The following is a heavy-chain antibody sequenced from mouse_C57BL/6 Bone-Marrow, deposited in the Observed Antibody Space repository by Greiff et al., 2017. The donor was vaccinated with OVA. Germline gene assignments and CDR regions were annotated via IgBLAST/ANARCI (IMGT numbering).Heavy chain of an antibody. CDR1: GYTFTSYW. D-gene: IGHD1-1*01. CDR3: ASYYGSSYPSDY. CDR2: IYPGSGST. V-gene: IGHV1-55*01. Sequence: QVQLQQPGAELVKPGASVKMSCKASGYTFTSYWITWVKPRPGQGLEWIGDIYPGSGSTTYNEKFKSKATLTVDTSSSTAYMQLSSLTSEDSAVYYCASYYGSSYPSDYWGQGTTLTVSS. J-gene: IGHJ2*01.